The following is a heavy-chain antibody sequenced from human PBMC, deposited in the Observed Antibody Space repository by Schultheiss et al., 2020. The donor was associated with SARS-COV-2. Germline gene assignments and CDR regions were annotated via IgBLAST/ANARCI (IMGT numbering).Heavy chain of an antibody. Sequence: SETLSLTCTVSGGAMPTHYWSWVRQSAGKRLEWIGRVFPTGNTNYNPSLESRLTMSVDTSKNQFSLKLSSVTAADTAVYYCARVGWGKPPKHYYYYMDVWGKGTTVTVSS. CDR3: ARVGWGKPPKHYYYYMDV. D-gene: IGHD7-27*01. CDR1: GGAMPTHY. V-gene: IGHV4-4*07. CDR2: VFPTGNT. J-gene: IGHJ6*03.